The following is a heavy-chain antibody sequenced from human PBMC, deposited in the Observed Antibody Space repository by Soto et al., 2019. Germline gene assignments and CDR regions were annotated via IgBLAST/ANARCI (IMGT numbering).Heavy chain of an antibody. CDR1: GYTFTSYA. CDR2: INAGNGNT. V-gene: IGHV1-3*01. D-gene: IGHD2-15*01. J-gene: IGHJ6*02. Sequence: ASVKVSCKASGYTFTSYAMHWVRQAPGQRLEWMGWINAGNGNTKYSQKFQGRVTITRDTSASTAYMDLSSLRSEDTAVYYCARVYCSGGSCYNTYGMDVWGQGTTVSVSS. CDR3: ARVYCSGGSCYNTYGMDV.